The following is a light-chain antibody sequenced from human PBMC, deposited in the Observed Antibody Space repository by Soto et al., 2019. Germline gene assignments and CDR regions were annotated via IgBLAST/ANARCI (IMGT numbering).Light chain of an antibody. J-gene: IGLJ1*01. CDR3: SSSRSSSTTVYV. CDR2: GVS. CDR1: SSDIGGSEY. Sequence: QSALTQPASVAGSPGQSITISCAGTSSDIGGSEYVAWYQQHPGKAPKLMIYGVSNRPSGVSNRFSGSKSGNTASLTISGLQAEDEADYFCSSSRSSSTTVYVFVPGTKLTVL. V-gene: IGLV2-14*03.